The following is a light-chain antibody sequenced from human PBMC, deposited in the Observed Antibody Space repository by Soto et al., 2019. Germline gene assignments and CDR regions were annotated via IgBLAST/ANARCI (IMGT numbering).Light chain of an antibody. CDR3: QSYDSSLSVV. CDR2: ANS. V-gene: IGLV1-40*01. CDR1: SSNIGAGYD. Sequence: QSVLTQPPSVSGAPGQRVTISCTGSSSNIGAGYDVHWYQQLPGTAPKVLIYANSNRPSGVPDRFSSSKSGTSASLAITGLQAEDEADYYCQSYDSSLSVVFGGGTKLTVL. J-gene: IGLJ2*01.